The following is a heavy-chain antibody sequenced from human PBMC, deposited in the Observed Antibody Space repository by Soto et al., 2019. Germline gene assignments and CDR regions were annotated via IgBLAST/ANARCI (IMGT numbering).Heavy chain of an antibody. CDR1: GFTFSSYA. Sequence: QVQLVQSGGGVVQPGRSLRLSCAASGFTFSSYAMHWVRQAPGKGLEWVADIWYDGSNKYYADSMKGRFTISRDNSKNTLYLQMNSLRAEDTAVYSCARGPHYYSRRYIVFGLWGQGTMVTVSS. D-gene: IGHD3-22*01. CDR2: IWYDGSNK. J-gene: IGHJ3*01. CDR3: ARGPHYYSRRYIVFGL. V-gene: IGHV3-33*01.